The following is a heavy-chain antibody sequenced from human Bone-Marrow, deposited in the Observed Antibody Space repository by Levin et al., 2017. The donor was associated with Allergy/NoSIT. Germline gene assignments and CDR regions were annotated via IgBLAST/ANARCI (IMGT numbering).Heavy chain of an antibody. CDR1: AGSVGDYY. V-gene: IGHV4-59*02. D-gene: IGHD4-17*01. CDR2: IYYDGRT. CDR3: ARYGDYPLRFDY. J-gene: IGHJ4*02. Sequence: SQTLSLTCSVSAGSVGDYYWSWIRQPPGKGLEWIGYIYYDGRTNYNPSLKSRVTLSLDMSKNQFSLRLNSVTAADTAVYYCARYGDYPLRFDYWGQGTLVTVAS.